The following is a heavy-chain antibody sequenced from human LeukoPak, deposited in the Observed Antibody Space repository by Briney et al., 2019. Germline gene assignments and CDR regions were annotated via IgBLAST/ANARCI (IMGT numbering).Heavy chain of an antibody. CDR3: AKVGHGDYYLDY. CDR1: GFTFSTFG. CDR2: IWYDGINK. D-gene: IGHD4-17*01. J-gene: IGHJ4*02. Sequence: PGRSLRLSCAVSGFTFSTFGMHWVRQAPGKGLEWVANIWYDGINKYYADSVKGRFTISRDNSKNTLYLQMNSLTAEDTAVYYCAKVGHGDYYLDYWGQGTLVTVSS. V-gene: IGHV3-33*06.